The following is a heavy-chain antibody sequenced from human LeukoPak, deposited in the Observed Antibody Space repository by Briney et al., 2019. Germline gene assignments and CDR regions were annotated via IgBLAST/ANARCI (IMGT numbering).Heavy chain of an antibody. V-gene: IGHV4-61*02. CDR1: GGSISSGSYY. Sequence: SQTLSLTCTVSGGSISSGSYYWSWIRQPAGKGLEWIGRIYTSGSTNYNPSLKSRVTISVDTSKNQFSLKLSSVTAADTAVYYCARSGYSRYYFDYWGQGTLVTVSS. CDR2: IYTSGST. CDR3: ARSGYSRYYFDY. J-gene: IGHJ4*02. D-gene: IGHD5-18*01.